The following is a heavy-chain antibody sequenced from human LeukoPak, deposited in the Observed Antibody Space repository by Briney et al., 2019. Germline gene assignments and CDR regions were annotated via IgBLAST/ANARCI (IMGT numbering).Heavy chain of an antibody. Sequence: PSETLSLTCTVSGGSISSYYWSWIRQLAGKGLEWIGRIYTSGSTNYNPSLKSRVTMSVDTSKNQFSLKLSSVTAADTAVYYCARDQTLYGPYYYYMDVWGKGTTVTVSS. CDR2: IYTSGST. CDR1: GGSISSYY. V-gene: IGHV4-4*07. D-gene: IGHD4-17*01. J-gene: IGHJ6*03. CDR3: ARDQTLYGPYYYYMDV.